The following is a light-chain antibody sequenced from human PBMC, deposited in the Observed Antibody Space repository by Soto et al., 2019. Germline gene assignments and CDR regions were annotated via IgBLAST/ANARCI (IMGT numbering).Light chain of an antibody. V-gene: IGLV2-14*01. CDR3: NSYTSIRTYV. CDR1: SSDVCGYNY. J-gene: IGLJ1*01. CDR2: EVS. Sequence: QSALAQPASVSGSPGQSITISCTGTSSDVCGYNYVSWYQQHPGKAPKLVIYEVSDRPSGISDRFSGSKSGNTASLTISGLQAADEADYYCNSYTSIRTYVFGTGTKVTVL.